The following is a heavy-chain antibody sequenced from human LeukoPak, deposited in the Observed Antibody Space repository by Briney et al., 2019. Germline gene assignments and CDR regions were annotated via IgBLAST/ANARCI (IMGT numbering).Heavy chain of an antibody. CDR1: GYTFTSYG. V-gene: IGHV1-18*01. Sequence: ASVKVSCKASGYTFTSYGISWVRQAPGQGLERMGWISAYNGNTNYAQKLQGRVTMTTDTSTSTAYMELRSLRSDDTAVYYCARDPLPLQGSGIAAAGTLRYLDYWGQGTLVTVSS. D-gene: IGHD6-13*01. J-gene: IGHJ4*02. CDR2: ISAYNGNT. CDR3: ARDPLPLQGSGIAAAGTLRYLDY.